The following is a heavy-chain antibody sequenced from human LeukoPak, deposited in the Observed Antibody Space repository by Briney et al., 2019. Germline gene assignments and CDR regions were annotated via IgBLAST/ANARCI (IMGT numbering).Heavy chain of an antibody. V-gene: IGHV1-8*01. Sequence: ASVKVSCKASGYTFTSYDINWVRQATGQGLEWMGWMNPNSGNTGYAQKFQGGVTMTRDTSISTAYMELSSLRSEDTAVYYCARSRFGELAWFDPWGQGTLVTVSS. CDR3: ARSRFGELAWFDP. CDR2: MNPNSGNT. J-gene: IGHJ5*02. D-gene: IGHD3-10*01. CDR1: GYTFTSYD.